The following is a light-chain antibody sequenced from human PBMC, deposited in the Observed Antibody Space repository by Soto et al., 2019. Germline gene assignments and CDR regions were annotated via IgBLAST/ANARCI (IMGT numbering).Light chain of an antibody. CDR2: DAS. CDR3: QKCDYLPI. J-gene: IGKJ3*01. CDR1: QSVNIY. Sequence: EIVLTQSPATLSLSPGERATLSCRASQSVNIYLAWYQQKPGQAPRLLIYDASNRATGLPARFSGSGAGTDFTLTISSLESEDVATYYCQKCDYLPIFGPGTTVDFK. V-gene: IGKV3-11*01.